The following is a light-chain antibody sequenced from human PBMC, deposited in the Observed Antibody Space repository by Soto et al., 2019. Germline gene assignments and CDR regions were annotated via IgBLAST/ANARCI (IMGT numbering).Light chain of an antibody. CDR1: NNDIGVYIY. CDR2: EVS. J-gene: IGLJ1*01. Sequence: QSVLTQPASVSGSPGQSITISCIGTNNDIGVYIYVSWYQQHPGKAPKLVIYEVSNRPSGVSSRFSGSKSGNTASLTISGLQADDEADYYCSSYTSSSTLLVFGTGAKVTVL. CDR3: SSYTSSSTLLV. V-gene: IGLV2-14*01.